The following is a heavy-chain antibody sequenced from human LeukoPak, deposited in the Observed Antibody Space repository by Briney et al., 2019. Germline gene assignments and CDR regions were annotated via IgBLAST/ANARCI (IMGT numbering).Heavy chain of an antibody. V-gene: IGHV3-23*01. CDR3: AKDSYYDILTGYYRGAFDI. J-gene: IGHJ3*02. CDR2: IRGSGGST. Sequence: GGSLRLSCAASGFTFSSYAMSWVRPAPGKGLEWVSAIRGSGGSTYYADSVKGRFTISRDNSKNTLYLQMNSLRAEDTAVYYCAKDSYYDILTGYYRGAFDIWGQGTMVTVSS. D-gene: IGHD3-9*01. CDR1: GFTFSSYA.